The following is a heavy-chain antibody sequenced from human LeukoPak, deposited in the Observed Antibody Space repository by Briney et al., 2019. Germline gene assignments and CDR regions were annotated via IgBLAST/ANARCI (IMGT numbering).Heavy chain of an antibody. V-gene: IGHV3-21*01. CDR2: ISSSSSYI. J-gene: IGHJ5*02. Sequence: NPGGSLRLSCAASGFTFSNVWMNWVRQAPGKGLEWVSSISSSSSYIYYADSVKGRFTISRDNAKNSLYLQMNSLRAEDTAVYYCARGAAANRDPWGQGTLVTVSS. CDR1: GFTFSNVW. D-gene: IGHD6-13*01. CDR3: ARGAAANRDP.